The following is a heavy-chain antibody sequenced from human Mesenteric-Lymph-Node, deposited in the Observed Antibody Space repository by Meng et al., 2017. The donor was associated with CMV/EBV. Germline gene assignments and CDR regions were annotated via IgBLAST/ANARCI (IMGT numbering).Heavy chain of an antibody. V-gene: IGHV2-5*02. CDR2: IYWDDDK. J-gene: IGHJ4*02. Sequence: TCSGFSPPTSGVGVGWIRQPPGKALEWLTVIYWDDDKRYSPSLENRLTITKDTSRNQVVLTMTNTDPVDTATYYCARRAATNLADFWGQGTLVTVSS. CDR3: ARRAATNLADF. CDR1: GFSPPTSGVG.